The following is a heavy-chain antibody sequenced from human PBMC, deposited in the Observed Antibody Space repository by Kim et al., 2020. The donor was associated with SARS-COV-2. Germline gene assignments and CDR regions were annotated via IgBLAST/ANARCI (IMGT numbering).Heavy chain of an antibody. CDR1: GGTFSSYA. D-gene: IGHD3-3*01. Sequence: SVKVSCKASGGTFSSYAISWVRQAPGQGLEWMGGIIPIFGTANYAQKFQGRVTITADESTSTAYMELSSLRSEDTAVYYCASIVLRFLEWPNWYFDLWGRGTLVTVSS. CDR3: ASIVLRFLEWPNWYFDL. CDR2: IIPIFGTA. J-gene: IGHJ2*01. V-gene: IGHV1-69*13.